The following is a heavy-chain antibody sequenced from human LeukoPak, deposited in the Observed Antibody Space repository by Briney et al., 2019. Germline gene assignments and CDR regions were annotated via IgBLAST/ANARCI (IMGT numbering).Heavy chain of an antibody. CDR2: ISSNGGST. V-gene: IGHV3-64*01. D-gene: IGHD3-22*01. J-gene: IGHJ4*02. CDR1: GFTFSSYA. CDR3: AIGSSAATRD. Sequence: GGSLRLSCAASGFTFSSYAMHWVRQAPGKGLEYVSAISSNGGSTYYANSVKGRFTISRDNSKNTLYLQMGSLRAEDMAVYYCAIGSSAATRDWGQGTLVTVSS.